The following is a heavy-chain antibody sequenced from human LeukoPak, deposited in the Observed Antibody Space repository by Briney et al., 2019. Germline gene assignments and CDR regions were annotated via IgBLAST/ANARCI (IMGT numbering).Heavy chain of an antibody. Sequence: ASVKVSCKASGYTFTNYYIHWVRQAPGQGLECMGIINPSGGSTSYAQKFQGRVTMTRDMSTSTVYMELSSLRSEDTAVYYCARDIFAGTMVRGVYDAFDIWGQGTMVTVSS. J-gene: IGHJ3*02. CDR2: INPSGGST. CDR1: GYTFTNYY. CDR3: ARDIFAGTMVRGVYDAFDI. D-gene: IGHD3-10*01. V-gene: IGHV1-46*01.